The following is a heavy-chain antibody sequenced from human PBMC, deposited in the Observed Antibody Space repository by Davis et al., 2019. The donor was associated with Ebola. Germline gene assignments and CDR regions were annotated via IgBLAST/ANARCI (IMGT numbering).Heavy chain of an antibody. D-gene: IGHD5-12*01. CDR2: INLIVGRT. J-gene: IGHJ3*02. V-gene: IGHV1-46*03. Sequence: ASVKVSCKASGYTFTNYYMHWVRQAPGQGLEWMGMINLIVGRTIYAQKFQGRVTVTRDTSTTTVYMDLSSLRSEDTALYYCTTPGGQDSGYDVFDIWGQGTMVTVSS. CDR3: TTPGGQDSGYDVFDI. CDR1: GYTFTNYY.